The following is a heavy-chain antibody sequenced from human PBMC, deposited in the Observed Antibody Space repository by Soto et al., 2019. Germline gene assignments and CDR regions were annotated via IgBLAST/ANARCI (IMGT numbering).Heavy chain of an antibody. Sequence: QVQLVQSGAEVKKPGSSVKVSCKASGGTFSSYTISWVRQAPGQGLEWMGRIIPILGIANYAQKFQGRVTSTADKSTSTAYMELSSLRSEDTAVYYCASSVVGATPYYFDYWGQGTLVTVSS. CDR3: ASSVVGATPYYFDY. D-gene: IGHD1-26*01. V-gene: IGHV1-69*02. CDR2: IIPILGIA. CDR1: GGTFSSYT. J-gene: IGHJ4*02.